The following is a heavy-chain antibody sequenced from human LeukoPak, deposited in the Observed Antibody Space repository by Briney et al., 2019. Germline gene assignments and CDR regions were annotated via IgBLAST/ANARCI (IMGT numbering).Heavy chain of an antibody. V-gene: IGHV4-59*01. CDR1: GGSISSYY. CDR3: ARDYGDYFDY. Sequence: SETLSLTCTVSGGSISSYYWSWIRQPPGKGLEWIGYIYYSGSTNYNPSLKSRVTISVDTSKNQLSLKLSSVTAADTAVYYCARDYGDYFDYWGQGTLVTVSS. D-gene: IGHD4-17*01. J-gene: IGHJ4*02. CDR2: IYYSGST.